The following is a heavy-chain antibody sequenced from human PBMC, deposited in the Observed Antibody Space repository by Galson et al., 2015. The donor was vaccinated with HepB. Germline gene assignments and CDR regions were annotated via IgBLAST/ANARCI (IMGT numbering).Heavy chain of an antibody. J-gene: IGHJ5*01. V-gene: IGHV3-23*01. CDR1: GFTFSSYA. CDR2: ISGSGGST. Sequence: SLRLSCAASGFTFSSYAMSWVRQAPGKGLEWVSAISGSGGSTYYADSVKGRFTISRDNSKNTLYLQMNSLRAEDTAVYYCAKAGGRGSYLPDSWGQATLVTVSS. D-gene: IGHD1-26*01. CDR3: AKAGGRGSYLPDS.